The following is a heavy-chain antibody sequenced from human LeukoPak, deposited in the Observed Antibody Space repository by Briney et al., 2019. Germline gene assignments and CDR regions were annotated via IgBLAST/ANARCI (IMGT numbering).Heavy chain of an antibody. J-gene: IGHJ4*02. Sequence: ASVKVSCKASGYIFTNNHIHWVRQAPGQGLEWLGWINPNTGGTKYAQQFQGWVTLTRDTSTSTAYLDLSRLKSNDTAVYYCARGYSSMFIDNWGQGTLVSVSS. D-gene: IGHD5-12*01. CDR2: INPNTGGT. CDR1: GYIFTNNH. V-gene: IGHV1-2*04. CDR3: ARGYSSMFIDN.